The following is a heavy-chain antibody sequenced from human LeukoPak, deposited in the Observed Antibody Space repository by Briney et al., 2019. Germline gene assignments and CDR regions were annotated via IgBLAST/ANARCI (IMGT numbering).Heavy chain of an antibody. D-gene: IGHD2-15*01. CDR1: GYTLTELS. V-gene: IGHV1-18*01. Sequence: ASVKVSCKVSGYTLTELSMHWVRQAPGKGLEWMGWISAYNGNTNYAQKLQGRVTMTTDTSTSTAYMELRSLRSDDTAVYYCAREGEIRYCSGGSCPSLYYFDYWGQGTLVTVSS. CDR2: ISAYNGNT. CDR3: AREGEIRYCSGGSCPSLYYFDY. J-gene: IGHJ4*02.